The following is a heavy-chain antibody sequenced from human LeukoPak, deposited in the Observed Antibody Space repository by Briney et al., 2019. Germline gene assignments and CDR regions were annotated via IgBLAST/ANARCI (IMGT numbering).Heavy chain of an antibody. CDR3: ARDWASYDFWSGYSTYQGGY. CDR2: ISYDGSNK. CDR1: GFTFSSYG. J-gene: IGHJ4*02. Sequence: GGSLRLSCAASGFTFSSYGMHWVRQAPGKGLEWVAVISYDGSNKYYADSVKGRFTISRDNSKNTLYLQMNSLRAEDTAVYYCARDWASYDFWSGYSTYQGGYWGQGTLVTVSS. V-gene: IGHV3-30*19. D-gene: IGHD3-3*01.